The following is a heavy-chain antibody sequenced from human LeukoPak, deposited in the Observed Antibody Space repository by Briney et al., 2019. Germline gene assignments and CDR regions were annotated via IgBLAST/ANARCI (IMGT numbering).Heavy chain of an antibody. V-gene: IGHV4-34*01. CDR3: ARGQAAVSSEGYDY. CDR2: INHSESP. Sequence: SETLSLTCAVYGGSFSGYYWSWIRQPPGKGLEWIGEINHSESPNYNPSLKSRLTISVDTSKNQFSLRLSSVTAADTAVYYCARGQAAVSSEGYDYWGQGTLVTVSS. J-gene: IGHJ4*02. D-gene: IGHD5/OR15-5a*01. CDR1: GGSFSGYY.